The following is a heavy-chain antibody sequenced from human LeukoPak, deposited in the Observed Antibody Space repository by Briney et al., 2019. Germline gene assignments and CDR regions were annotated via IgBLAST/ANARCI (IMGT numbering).Heavy chain of an antibody. J-gene: IGHJ4*02. Sequence: PGGSLRLSSAASGFTFSSYGLSWLRQAPGKGLEWVANIKQDGSEKYYVDSLKGRFTISRDNAKNSLYLLMNSLRAEDTAVYYCARRMMETVTTWYFDYGGEGTLVTVSS. CDR3: ARRMMETVTTWYFDY. CDR1: GFTFSSYG. CDR2: IKQDGSEK. V-gene: IGHV3-7*01. D-gene: IGHD4-11*01.